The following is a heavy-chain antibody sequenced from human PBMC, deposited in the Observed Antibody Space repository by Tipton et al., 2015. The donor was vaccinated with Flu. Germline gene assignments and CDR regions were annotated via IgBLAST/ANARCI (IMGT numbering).Heavy chain of an antibody. CDR3: ARGKRTAYCGGDCYRYYYYMDV. Sequence: GSLRLSCAASGFTFSSYSMNWVRQAPGKGLEWVSSISSSSSYIYYADSVKGRFTISRDNAKNSLYLQMNSLRAEDTAVYYCARGKRTAYCGGDCYRYYYYMDVWGKGTTVTVSS. V-gene: IGHV3-21*01. CDR2: ISSSSSYI. CDR1: GFTFSSYS. D-gene: IGHD2-21*01. J-gene: IGHJ6*03.